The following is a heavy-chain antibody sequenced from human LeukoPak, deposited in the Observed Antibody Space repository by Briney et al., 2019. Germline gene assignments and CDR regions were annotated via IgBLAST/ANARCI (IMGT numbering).Heavy chain of an antibody. D-gene: IGHD2-15*01. CDR2: ISSTGNTV. V-gene: IGHV3-48*03. Sequence: PGGSLRLSCTASGFTFSSYEMNGVRQAPGQGLEWVAYISSTGNTVHYAGSVKGRFTISRDNAKNSLYLQMNRLRAEDTAVYYCTKETPQMYVWGKGTTVIVSS. CDR3: TKETPQMYV. J-gene: IGHJ6*04. CDR1: GFTFSSYE.